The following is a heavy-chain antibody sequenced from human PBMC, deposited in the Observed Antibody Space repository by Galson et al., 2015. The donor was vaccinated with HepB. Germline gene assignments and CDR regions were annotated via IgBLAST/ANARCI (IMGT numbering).Heavy chain of an antibody. CDR2: IRYDGSNK. CDR3: AKLPGNNDHGDDVDYYYGMDV. J-gene: IGHJ6*02. D-gene: IGHD4-17*01. CDR1: GFTFSSYG. V-gene: IGHV3-30*02. Sequence: SLRLSCAASGFTFSSYGMHWVRQAPVKGLEWVAFIRYDGSNKYYADSVKGRFTISRDNSKITLYLQMNSLRAEDTAVYYCAKLPGNNDHGDDVDYYYGMDVWGQGTTVTVSS.